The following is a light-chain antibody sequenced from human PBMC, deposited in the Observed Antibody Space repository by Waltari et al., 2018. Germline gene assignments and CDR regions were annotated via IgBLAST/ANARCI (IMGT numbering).Light chain of an antibody. CDR2: GAS. CDR3: QQSYSSPWT. J-gene: IGKJ1*01. Sequence: DIQMTQSPSSLSASVADRVTITCRASQSISHYLNWYQQKPQKAPKLLMFGASSLQSGVPSRFSGSGSGTDFTLTINNLQPEDFATYYCQQSYSSPWTFGQGTRVEIK. CDR1: QSISHY. V-gene: IGKV1-39*01.